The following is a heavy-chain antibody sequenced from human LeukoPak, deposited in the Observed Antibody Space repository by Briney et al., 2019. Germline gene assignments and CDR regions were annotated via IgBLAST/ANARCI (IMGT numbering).Heavy chain of an antibody. CDR3: ARGGKSARPDY. CDR2: ILYDGSNE. D-gene: IGHD6-6*01. V-gene: IGHV3-33*01. J-gene: IGHJ4*02. Sequence: GGSLRLFCAASGFSFSSNAMHWVRQAPGKGLEWLAIILYDGSNEYYADSVKGRFTISRDNSKNTLYLQMNSLRAEDTAVYYCARGGKSARPDYWGQGTLVIVSA. CDR1: GFSFSSNA.